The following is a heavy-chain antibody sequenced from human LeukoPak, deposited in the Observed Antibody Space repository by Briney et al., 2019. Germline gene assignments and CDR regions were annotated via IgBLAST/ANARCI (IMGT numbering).Heavy chain of an antibody. V-gene: IGHV1-18*01. J-gene: IGHJ4*02. CDR1: GYTFTSYG. Sequence: AASVEVSCKASGYTFTSYGISWVRQAPGQGLEWMGWISAYNGNTNYAQKLQGRVTMTTDTSTSTAYMELRSLRSDDTAVYYCARGPKSNSYGYWIFSFWGQGTLVTVSS. CDR2: ISAYNGNT. CDR3: ARGPKSNSYGYWIFSF. D-gene: IGHD5-18*01.